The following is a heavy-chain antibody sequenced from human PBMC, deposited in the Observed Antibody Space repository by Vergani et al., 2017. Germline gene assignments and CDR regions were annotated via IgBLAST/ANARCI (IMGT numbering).Heavy chain of an antibody. D-gene: IGHD3-16*02. CDR2: IYHSGST. J-gene: IGHJ4*02. CDR1: GYSISRGYY. Sequence: QVQLQESGPGLVKPSETLSLTCTVSGYSISRGYYWGWIRQPPGKGLEWIGSIYHSGSTYYNPSLKSRVTISVDTSKNQFSLKLSSVTAADTAVYYCAREKYDYVWGSYRYLTDYWGQGTLVTVSS. CDR3: AREKYDYVWGSYRYLTDY. V-gene: IGHV4-38-2*02.